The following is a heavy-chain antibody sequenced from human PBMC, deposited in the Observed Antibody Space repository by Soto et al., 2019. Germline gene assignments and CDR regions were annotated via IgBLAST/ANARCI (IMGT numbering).Heavy chain of an antibody. CDR1: GFSLRTRGVA. J-gene: IGHJ4*02. Sequence: SGPTLVNPTQTLTLTCTFSGFSLRTRGVAVGWFRQPPGKALEWLALIYWDEDKWYSPSLKSRLTIADDTSKNQVVLTMTNVDPVDTATYYCAHRPRGYAYYFDYWGQG. D-gene: IGHD5-12*01. CDR3: AHRPRGYAYYFDY. V-gene: IGHV2-5*02. CDR2: IYWDEDK.